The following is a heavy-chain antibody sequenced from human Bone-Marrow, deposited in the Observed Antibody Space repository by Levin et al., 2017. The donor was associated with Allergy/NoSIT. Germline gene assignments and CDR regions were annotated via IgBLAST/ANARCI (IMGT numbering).Heavy chain of an antibody. CDR3: AGSGGDYVGVFDS. Sequence: SCAASGFTFSDYYMSWIRQAPGRGLEWISYISSGNIYTKYADSVQGRFTISRDNAKNSVFLQMNSLRVEDTAVYYCAGSGGDYVGVFDSWGQGTLVTVSS. CDR2: ISSGNIYT. CDR1: GFTFSDYY. V-gene: IGHV3-11*03. J-gene: IGHJ4*02. D-gene: IGHD4-17*01.